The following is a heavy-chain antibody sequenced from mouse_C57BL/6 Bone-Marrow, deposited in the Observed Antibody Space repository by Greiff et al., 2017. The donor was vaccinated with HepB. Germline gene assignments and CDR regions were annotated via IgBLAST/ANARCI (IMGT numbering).Heavy chain of an antibody. V-gene: IGHV5-16*01. Sequence: EVKLVESEGGLVQPGSSMKLSCTASGFTFSDYYMAWVRQVPEKGLEWVANINYDGSSTYYLDSLKSRFIISRDNAKNILYLQMSSLKSEDTATYYCAREYYYGSRYWYFDVWGTGTTVTVSS. D-gene: IGHD1-1*01. CDR1: GFTFSDYY. CDR3: AREYYYGSRYWYFDV. J-gene: IGHJ1*03. CDR2: INYDGSST.